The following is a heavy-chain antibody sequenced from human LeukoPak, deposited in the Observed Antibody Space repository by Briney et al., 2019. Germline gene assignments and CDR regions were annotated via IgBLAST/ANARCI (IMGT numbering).Heavy chain of an antibody. J-gene: IGHJ4*02. CDR1: RYTFTSYD. CDR2: MNPNSGNT. D-gene: IGHD3-9*01. V-gene: IGHV1-8*01. CDR3: ARGDRYYNILTGYLIGTDYYFDY. Sequence: GASVKVSCKASRYTFTSYDINWVRQATGQGLEWMGWMNPNSGNTGYAQKFQGRVTMTRNTSISTAYMELSSLRSEDTAVYYCARGDRYYNILTGYLIGTDYYFDYWGQGTLVTVSS.